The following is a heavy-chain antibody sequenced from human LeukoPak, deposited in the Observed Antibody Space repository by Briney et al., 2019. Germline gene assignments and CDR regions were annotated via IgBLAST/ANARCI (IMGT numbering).Heavy chain of an antibody. CDR2: ISSSSSYI. CDR3: ARGSVAARPLDY. D-gene: IGHD6-6*01. Sequence: GGSLRLSCAASGFTFSSYSMNWVRQAPGKGLEWVSSISSSSSYIYYADSVKGRFTISRDNAKNSLYLQMNSLRAEDTAVYYCARGSVAARPLDYWGQGTLVTVSS. CDR1: GFTFSSYS. V-gene: IGHV3-21*01. J-gene: IGHJ4*02.